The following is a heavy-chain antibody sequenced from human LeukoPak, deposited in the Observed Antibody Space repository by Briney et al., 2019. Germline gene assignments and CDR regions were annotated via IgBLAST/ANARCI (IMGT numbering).Heavy chain of an antibody. D-gene: IGHD3-3*01. CDR2: INPNSGGT. CDR1: GYTFTGYY. Sequence: ASVKVSCKASGYTFTGYYVHWVRQAPGQGLEWMGWINPNSGGTNYAQKFQGRVTMTRDTSISTAYVELSRLRSDDTAVYYCARATIFGVVSSTAFDYWGQGTLVTVSS. CDR3: ARATIFGVVSSTAFDY. V-gene: IGHV1-2*02. J-gene: IGHJ4*02.